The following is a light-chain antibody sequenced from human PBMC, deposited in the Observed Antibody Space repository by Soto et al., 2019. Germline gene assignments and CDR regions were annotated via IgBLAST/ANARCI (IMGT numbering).Light chain of an antibody. Sequence: EIVLTQSPATLSLSPGERATLSCRASQSVFRSLAWYQQRPGQAPRLLISDASNRATGVPARFSGSGSGTDFPLTLSSLEPEDFAVYYCQQRNILPLTFGGGTKVDIK. V-gene: IGKV3-11*01. J-gene: IGKJ4*01. CDR3: QQRNILPLT. CDR2: DAS. CDR1: QSVFRS.